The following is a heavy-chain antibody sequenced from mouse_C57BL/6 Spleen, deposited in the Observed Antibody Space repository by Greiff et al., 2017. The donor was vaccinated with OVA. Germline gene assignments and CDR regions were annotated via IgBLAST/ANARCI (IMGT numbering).Heavy chain of an antibody. V-gene: IGHV10-1*01. CDR3: VRQGELPFDY. Sequence: DVQLVESGGGLVQPKGSLKLSCAASGFSFNTYAMNWVRQAPGKGLEWVARIRSKSNNYATYYADSVKDRFTISRDDSESMLYLQMNNLKTEDTAMYYCVRQGELPFDYWGQGTTLTVSS. CDR2: IRSKSNNYAT. CDR1: GFSFNTYA. J-gene: IGHJ2*01. D-gene: IGHD2-1*01.